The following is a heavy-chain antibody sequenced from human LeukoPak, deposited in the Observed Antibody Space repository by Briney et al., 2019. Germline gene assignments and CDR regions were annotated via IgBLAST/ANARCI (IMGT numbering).Heavy chain of an antibody. J-gene: IGHJ4*02. Sequence: ASVKVSCKASGYTFTSYDINWVRQATGQGLEWMGWMNPNSGNTGYAQKFQGRVTITADKSTSTAYMELSSLRSEDTAVYYCARVASGSYLPIDYWGQGTLVTVSS. CDR1: GYTFTSYD. CDR2: MNPNSGNT. D-gene: IGHD1-26*01. CDR3: ARVASGSYLPIDY. V-gene: IGHV1-8*03.